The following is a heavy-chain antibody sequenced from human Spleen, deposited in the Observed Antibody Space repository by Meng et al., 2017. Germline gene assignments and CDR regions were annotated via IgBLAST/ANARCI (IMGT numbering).Heavy chain of an antibody. J-gene: IGHJ4*02. D-gene: IGHD1-26*01. CDR3: AKEAQVGAAIDY. V-gene: IGHV3-23*01. Sequence: GGSLRLSCAASGFSFRSYGMHWVRQAPGKGPEWVSAISGNGGSTFYADSVKGRFTISRDNSKNTLSLQMNSLRAEDTAVYYCAKEAQVGAAIDYWGQGTLVTVSS. CDR1: GFSFRSYG. CDR2: ISGNGGST.